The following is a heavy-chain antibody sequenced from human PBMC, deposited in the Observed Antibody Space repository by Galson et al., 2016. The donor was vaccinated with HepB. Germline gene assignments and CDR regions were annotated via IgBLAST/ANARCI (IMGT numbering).Heavy chain of an antibody. J-gene: IGHJ3*02. CDR3: ARTYSSTWLDAFDI. CDR1: GFTVSNNY. Sequence: SLRLSCAASGFTVSNNYMKWVRQAPGKGLEWVSYISRDSSTTHYADSVKGRFTISRDNAQNSLYLQLNSLRDEDTAVYYCARTYSSTWLDAFDIWGQGTMVTVSS. CDR2: ISRDSSTT. V-gene: IGHV3-48*02. D-gene: IGHD6-13*01.